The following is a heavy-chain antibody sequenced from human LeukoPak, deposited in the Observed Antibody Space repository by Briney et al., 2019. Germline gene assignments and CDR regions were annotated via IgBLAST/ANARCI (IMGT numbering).Heavy chain of an antibody. CDR1: GYTFTGYY. CDR3: AREEGLGSYYSS. Sequence: ASVKVSCKASGYTFTGYYMHWVRQAPGQGLEWMGRINPNSGGTNYAQKFQGRVTMTRDTSISTAYMELSRLRSDDTAVYYCAREEGLGSYYSSWGQGTLVTVSS. D-gene: IGHD3-10*01. J-gene: IGHJ4*02. V-gene: IGHV1-2*06. CDR2: INPNSGGT.